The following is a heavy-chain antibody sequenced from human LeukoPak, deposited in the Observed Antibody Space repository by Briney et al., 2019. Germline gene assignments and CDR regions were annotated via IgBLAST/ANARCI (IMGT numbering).Heavy chain of an antibody. Sequence: SETLSLTCTVSGGSISSSSYYWGWLRQPPGKGLEWIGSIYYSGSTNYNPSLKSRVTISVDTSKNQFSLKLSSVTAADTAVYYCARGTKGSGSHSGVDYYYGMDVWGQGTTVTVSS. J-gene: IGHJ6*02. CDR2: IYYSGST. V-gene: IGHV4-39*07. CDR3: ARGTKGSGSHSGVDYYYGMDV. D-gene: IGHD3-10*01. CDR1: GGSISSSSYY.